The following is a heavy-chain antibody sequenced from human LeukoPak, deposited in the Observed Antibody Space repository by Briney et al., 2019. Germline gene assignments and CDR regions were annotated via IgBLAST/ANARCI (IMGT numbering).Heavy chain of an antibody. CDR1: GGSISSGGYS. CDR3: ARDKGGSWVGELPPYSYYMDV. D-gene: IGHD3-10*01. J-gene: IGHJ6*03. Sequence: PSETLSLTCAVSGGSISSGGYSWSWIRQPPGKGLEWIGYIYSSGSTNYNPSLKSRVTMSVDTSKNQLSLKLSSVTAADTAIYYCARDKGGSWVGELPPYSYYMDVWGKGATVTISS. V-gene: IGHV4-61*08. CDR2: IYSSGST.